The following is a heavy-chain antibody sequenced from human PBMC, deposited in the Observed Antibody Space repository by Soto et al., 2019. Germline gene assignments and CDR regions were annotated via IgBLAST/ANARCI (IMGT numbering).Heavy chain of an antibody. CDR1: GFTFTSYW. D-gene: IGHD3-9*01. CDR3: ARLEGLATISYYFDF. J-gene: IGHJ4*02. Sequence: GGSLRLSCAASGFTFTSYWMTWVRQAPGEGLEWVANIKQDGNERYSVDSVEGRFTISRDNAKNSLFLQMNSLRAADSAVYFCARLEGLATISYYFDFWGPGALVTVSS. CDR2: IKQDGNER. V-gene: IGHV3-7*01.